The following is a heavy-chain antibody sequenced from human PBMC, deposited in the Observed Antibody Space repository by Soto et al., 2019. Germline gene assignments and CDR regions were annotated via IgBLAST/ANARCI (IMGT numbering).Heavy chain of an antibody. D-gene: IGHD6-19*01. CDR2: ISGSGGST. V-gene: IGHV3-23*01. J-gene: IGHJ4*02. CDR1: GFTFSSYA. CDR3: AKDERGIGWRYCDY. Sequence: EVQLLESGGGLVQPGGSLRLSCAASGFTFSSYAMSWVRQAPGKGLEWVSGISGSGGSTYYADSVKGRFTISRDTSKNTLFLQMNSLRAEDTALYFCAKDERGIGWRYCDYWGQGTLFTVSS.